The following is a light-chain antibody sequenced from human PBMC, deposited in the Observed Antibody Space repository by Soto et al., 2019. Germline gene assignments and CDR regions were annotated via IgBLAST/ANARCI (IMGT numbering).Light chain of an antibody. V-gene: IGLV2-23*01. Sequence: QSALTQPASVSGSPGQSITISCTGTSSDVGSYNLVSWYQQLPGQAPKLLIYEGGKRPSGVSNRFSDSNSGNTASLTISGLQAEDEADYYCRSYTGTTTYVFGTGTKVTVL. CDR1: SSDVGSYNL. CDR3: RSYTGTTTYV. CDR2: EGG. J-gene: IGLJ1*01.